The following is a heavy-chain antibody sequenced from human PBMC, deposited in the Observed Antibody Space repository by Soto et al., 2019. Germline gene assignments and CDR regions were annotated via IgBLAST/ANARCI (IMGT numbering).Heavy chain of an antibody. Sequence: QVQLQQWGAGLLKHSETLSLTCAVYVGSFSGYYWSWIRQPPGKGLEWIGEINHSGITNYNQSLKSRVTISVDTSKNQFSLKLSSVTAADTAVYYGARDNYGSWRYDKFDYWGQGTLVTVSS. J-gene: IGHJ4*02. CDR3: ARDNYGSWRYDKFDY. V-gene: IGHV4-34*01. CDR1: VGSFSGYY. D-gene: IGHD3-10*01. CDR2: INHSGIT.